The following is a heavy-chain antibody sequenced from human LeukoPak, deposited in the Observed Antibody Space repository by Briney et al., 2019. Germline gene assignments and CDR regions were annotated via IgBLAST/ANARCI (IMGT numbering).Heavy chain of an antibody. CDR1: GLTFSSYS. CDR3: ARLGSSSSWYLDP. J-gene: IGHJ5*02. Sequence: GGSLRLSCAASGLTFSSYSMNWVRQAPGKGLEWVSSISSSSSYIYYADSVKGRFTISRDNAKNSLYLQMNSLRAEDTAVYYCARLGSSSSWYLDPWGQGTLVTVSS. V-gene: IGHV3-21*01. D-gene: IGHD6-13*01. CDR2: ISSSSSYI.